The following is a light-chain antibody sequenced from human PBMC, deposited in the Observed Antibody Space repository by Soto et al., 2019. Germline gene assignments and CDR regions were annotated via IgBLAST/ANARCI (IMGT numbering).Light chain of an antibody. V-gene: IGKV3-20*01. CDR2: GAS. J-gene: IGKJ1*01. CDR1: QSVSSNY. Sequence: EIVLTQSPGTLSLSPGERATLSCRASQSVSSNYLAWYQQTSGQAPRLLIYGASSRATGIPDRFSGSGSGTDFTLTISRLEPEDFAVYYCQQYGSSPRTFGQGTKVEI. CDR3: QQYGSSPRT.